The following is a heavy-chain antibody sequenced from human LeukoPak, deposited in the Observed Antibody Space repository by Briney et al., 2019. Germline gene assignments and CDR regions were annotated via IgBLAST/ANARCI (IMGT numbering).Heavy chain of an antibody. J-gene: IGHJ6*02. CDR3: AVMAETWYYYGMDV. V-gene: IGHV3-21*01. CDR2: ISSSSSYI. Sequence: GGSLRLSCAASGFTFSSYSMNWVRQAPGKGLEWVSSISSSSSYIYYADSVKGRFTISRDNAKNSLYLQMNSLRDEDTAVYYCAVMAETWYYYGMDVWGQGTTVTVSS. CDR1: GFTFSSYS. D-gene: IGHD3-16*01.